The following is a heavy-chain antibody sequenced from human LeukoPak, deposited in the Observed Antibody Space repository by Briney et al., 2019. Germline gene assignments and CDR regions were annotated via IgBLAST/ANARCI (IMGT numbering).Heavy chain of an antibody. D-gene: IGHD4-11*01. CDR1: GGSISSGGYY. J-gene: IGHJ4*02. Sequence: SETLSLTCTVSGGSISSGGYYWSWIRQHPGKGLEWIGYIYYSGSTYYNPSLKSRVTISVDTSKNQFSLKLSSVTAADTAVYYCASLGTVTTLVDYWGQGTLVTVSS. CDR3: ASLGTVTTLVDY. CDR2: IYYSGST. V-gene: IGHV4-31*03.